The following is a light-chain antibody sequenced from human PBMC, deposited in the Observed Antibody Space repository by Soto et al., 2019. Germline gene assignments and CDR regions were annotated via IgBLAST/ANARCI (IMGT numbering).Light chain of an antibody. Sequence: QSALTQPASVSGSPGQSITISCTGTSSDIGSHNFVSWHQQHPGKAPKLIIYGVSNRPSGVSNRFSGSKSGNTASLTISGLQADDEADYYCSSYTSTYIGVFGGGTKVTVL. CDR2: GVS. V-gene: IGLV2-14*01. J-gene: IGLJ3*02. CDR1: SSDIGSHNF. CDR3: SSYTSTYIGV.